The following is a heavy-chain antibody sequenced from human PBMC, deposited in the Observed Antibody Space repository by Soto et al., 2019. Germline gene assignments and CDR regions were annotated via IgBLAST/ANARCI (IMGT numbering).Heavy chain of an antibody. V-gene: IGHV3-30*18. CDR1: GFSFNNYA. D-gene: IGHD3-16*01. J-gene: IGHJ6*02. CDR2: VTFDGSRT. CDR3: AKAGWGGDYYYGLDV. Sequence: GGSLRLCCAAAGFSFNNYAMHWVRKAPGKGLEWVAVVTFDGSRTYYADSVKGRFTISRDSSNNTVSLQMNSLTNEDTAVYYCAKAGWGGDYYYGLDVWGQGTTVTGSS.